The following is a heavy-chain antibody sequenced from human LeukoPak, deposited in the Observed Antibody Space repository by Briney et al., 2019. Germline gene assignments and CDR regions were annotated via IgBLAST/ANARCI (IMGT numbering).Heavy chain of an antibody. V-gene: IGHV4-34*01. CDR1: GGSFSCYY. CDR2: INHSGST. CDR3: ARVRVSGYCSSISCYVHYYYGMDV. Sequence: SETLSLTCAVDGGSFSCYYWSWIRQPPGKGLEWIGEINHSGSTNYNPSLKSRVTISVDTSKNQFSLKLSSVTAADTAVYYCARVRVSGYCSSISCYVHYYYGMDVWGKGTTVTVSS. D-gene: IGHD2-2*01. J-gene: IGHJ6*04.